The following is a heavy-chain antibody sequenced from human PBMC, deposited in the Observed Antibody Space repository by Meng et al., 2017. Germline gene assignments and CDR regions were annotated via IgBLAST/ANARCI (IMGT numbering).Heavy chain of an antibody. CDR2: ISYDGSNK. D-gene: IGHD3-22*01. J-gene: IGHJ4*02. V-gene: IGHV3-30*01. Sequence: QVQVVESGGGVAQPGRSLRLSCAASGFTFSSYAMHWVRQAPGKGLEWVAVISYDGSNKYYADSVKGRFTISRDNSKNTLYLQMNSLRAEDTAVYYCARSSSGYYFDYWGQGTLVTVSS. CDR1: GFTFSSYA. CDR3: ARSSSGYYFDY.